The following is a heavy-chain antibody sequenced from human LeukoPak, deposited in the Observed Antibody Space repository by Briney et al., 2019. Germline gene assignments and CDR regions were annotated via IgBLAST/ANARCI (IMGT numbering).Heavy chain of an antibody. Sequence: TAGGSLRLSCAASGFTFSDYYMSWIRQASGKGLEWVSYISSSGSTIYYADSVKGRFTISRDNAKNSLYLQMNSLRAEDTAVYYCARVARGYFDWLSPPDYWGQGTLVTVSS. CDR3: ARVARGYFDWLSPPDY. J-gene: IGHJ4*02. V-gene: IGHV3-11*01. D-gene: IGHD3-9*01. CDR2: ISSSGSTI. CDR1: GFTFSDYY.